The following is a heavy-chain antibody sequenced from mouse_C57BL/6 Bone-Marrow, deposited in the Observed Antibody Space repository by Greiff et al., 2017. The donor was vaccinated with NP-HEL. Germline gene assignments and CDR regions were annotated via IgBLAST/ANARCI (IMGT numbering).Heavy chain of an antibody. CDR3: ARGWLRRYGMDY. Sequence: QVQLQQPGTELVKPGASVKLSCKASGYTFTSYWMHWVKQRPGQGLEWIGNINPSNGGTNYNEKFKSKATLTVDKSSSTAYMQLSSLTSEDSAVYYGARGWLRRYGMDYWGQGTSVTVSS. J-gene: IGHJ4*01. D-gene: IGHD2-2*01. CDR1: GYTFTSYW. V-gene: IGHV1-53*01. CDR2: INPSNGGT.